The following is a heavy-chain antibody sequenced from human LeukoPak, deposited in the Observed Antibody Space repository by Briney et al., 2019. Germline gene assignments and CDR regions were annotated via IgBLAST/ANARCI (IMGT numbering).Heavy chain of an antibody. Sequence: PSETLSLTCTVSGYSIINGFYWGWIRQPAGKRLEWIGTIIHRGTTFYNPSLKSRVTISVDTSKNQFSLKLNSVTAADTAVYYCARLPHCTGTTCYGGRYYSDYWGQGTLVTVSS. CDR3: ARLPHCTGTTCYGGRYYSDY. CDR2: IIHRGTT. CDR1: GYSIINGFY. V-gene: IGHV4-38-2*02. D-gene: IGHD2-2*01. J-gene: IGHJ4*02.